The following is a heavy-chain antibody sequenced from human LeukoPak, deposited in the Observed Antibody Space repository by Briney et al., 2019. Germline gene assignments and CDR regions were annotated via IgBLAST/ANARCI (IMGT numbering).Heavy chain of an antibody. CDR1: GFTFSSYW. D-gene: IGHD3-10*01. V-gene: IGHV3-7*01. CDR3: ARRLGLGFGEYSSNWFDP. J-gene: IGHJ5*02. CDR2: IKHDGSEK. Sequence: PGGSLRLSCAASGFTFSSYWMSWVRQAPGKGLEWVANIKHDGSEKYYVDSVKGRFTISRDNAKNSLYLQMNSLRAEDTAVYCCARRLGLGFGEYSSNWFDPWGQGTLVTVSS.